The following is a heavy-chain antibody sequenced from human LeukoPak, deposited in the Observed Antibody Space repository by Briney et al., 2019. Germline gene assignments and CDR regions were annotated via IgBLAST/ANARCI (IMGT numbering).Heavy chain of an antibody. CDR1: GGSISSSSYY. J-gene: IGHJ4*02. Sequence: SETLSLTCTVSGGSISSSSYYWGWIRQPPGKGLEWIGSIYYSGSTYYNPSLKSRVTISVDTSKNQFSLKLSFVTAADTAVYYCATLSGDSHGYDYWGLGTLVTVSS. D-gene: IGHD5-18*01. CDR3: ATLSGDSHGYDY. CDR2: IYYSGST. V-gene: IGHV4-39*01.